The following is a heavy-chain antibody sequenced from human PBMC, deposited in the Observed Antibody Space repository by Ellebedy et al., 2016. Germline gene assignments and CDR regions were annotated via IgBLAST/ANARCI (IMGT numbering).Heavy chain of an antibody. D-gene: IGHD1-7*01. CDR3: ARGGWNYSYYFDY. Sequence: GESLKISCAASGFTFSSYAMSWVRQAPGKGLEWVSAISGSGGSTYYADSVKGRFTISRDNSKNTLYLQMNSLRAEDTAVYYCARGGWNYSYYFDYWGQGTLVTVSS. J-gene: IGHJ4*02. CDR2: ISGSGGST. CDR1: GFTFSSYA. V-gene: IGHV3-23*01.